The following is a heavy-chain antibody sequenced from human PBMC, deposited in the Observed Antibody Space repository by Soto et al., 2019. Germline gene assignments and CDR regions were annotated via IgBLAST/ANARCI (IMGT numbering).Heavy chain of an antibody. CDR1: GGTIKSGGYY. CDR2: IYYSGST. CDR3: ARESEDLTSNFDY. J-gene: IGHJ4*02. V-gene: IGHV4-31*11. Sequence: LSLGCAVSGGTIKSGGYYWSWIRQHPGKGLEWIGYIYYSGSTYYNPSLKSRVTISVDTSKNQFSLKLSSVTAEDTAVYYCARESEDLTSNFDYWGQGTLVTVSS.